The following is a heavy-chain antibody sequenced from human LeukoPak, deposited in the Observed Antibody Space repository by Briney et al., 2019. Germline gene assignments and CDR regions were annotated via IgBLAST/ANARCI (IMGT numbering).Heavy chain of an antibody. CDR3: AGDSPDGSGTYYNDSPDY. Sequence: ASVKVSCKASGYTFTAYYIHWVRQAPGQGLEWMGWISAYNGNTNYRQKLQGRVTMTTDTSTSTAYMDLRSLRSDDTAIYYCAGDSPDGSGTYYNDSPDYWGQGTLVTVSS. J-gene: IGHJ4*02. V-gene: IGHV1-18*04. D-gene: IGHD3-10*01. CDR2: ISAYNGNT. CDR1: GYTFTAYY.